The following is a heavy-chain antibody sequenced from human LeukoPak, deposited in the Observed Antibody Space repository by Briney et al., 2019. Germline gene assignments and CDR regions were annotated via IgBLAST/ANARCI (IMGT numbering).Heavy chain of an antibody. CDR3: ARAGGGQLWFDY. CDR2: IYYSGST. J-gene: IGHJ4*02. Sequence: SETLSLTSTVSGGSISSGDYYWSWIRQPPGKGLEWIGYIYYSGSTYYNPSLKSRVTISVDTSKNQFSLKLSSVTAADTAVYYCARAGGGQLWFDYWGQGTLVTVSS. D-gene: IGHD5-18*01. CDR1: GGSISSGDYY. V-gene: IGHV4-30-4*08.